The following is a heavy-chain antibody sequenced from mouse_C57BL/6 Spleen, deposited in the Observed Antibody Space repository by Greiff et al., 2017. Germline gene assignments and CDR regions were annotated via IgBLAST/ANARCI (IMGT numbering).Heavy chain of an antibody. V-gene: IGHV1-22*01. J-gene: IGHJ2*01. CDR3: ASPFITTVYFDY. CDR2: INPNNGGT. CDR1: GYTFTDYN. Sequence: VQLQQSGPELVKPGASVKMSCKASGYTFTDYNMHWVKQSHGKSLEWIGYINPNNGGTSYNQKFKGKATLTVNKSSSTAYMELRSLTSEDSAVYYCASPFITTVYFDYWGQGTTLTVSS. D-gene: IGHD1-1*01.